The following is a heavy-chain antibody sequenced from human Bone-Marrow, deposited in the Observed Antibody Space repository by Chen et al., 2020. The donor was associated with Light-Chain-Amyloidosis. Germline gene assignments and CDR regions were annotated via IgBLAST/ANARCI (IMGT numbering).Heavy chain of an antibody. CDR2: IFYGDIM. V-gene: IGHV4-39*07. J-gene: IGHJ3*01. D-gene: IGHD2-21*01. CDR1: GASMSSSEYY. Sequence: QLQESGPGLVEPSKTLSLTCAVSGASMSSSEYYWGWMRQTPGKGLEWIGSIFYGDIMYYNRSLKSRVTLSVDPSDNRFSLRLKSVTAGDTAVYYCARGPSEVEWGVVKSAFAFDFWGQGTMVTVSS. CDR3: ARGPSEVEWGVVKSAFAFDF.